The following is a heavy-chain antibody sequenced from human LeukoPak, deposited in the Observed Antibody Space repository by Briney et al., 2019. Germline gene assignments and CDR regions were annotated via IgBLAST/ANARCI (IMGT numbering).Heavy chain of an antibody. Sequence: PSETLSLTCAVSGESFSGYYWSWIRRPPGKGLEYIGEINHSGSTKYNPSLKSRVTISVDTSKNQFSLMVNSVTAADTAVYYCARESRRIAAAGPSYYMDVWGRGTTVTVSS. J-gene: IGHJ6*03. V-gene: IGHV4-34*01. D-gene: IGHD6-13*01. CDR1: GESFSGYY. CDR3: ARESRRIAAAGPSYYMDV. CDR2: INHSGST.